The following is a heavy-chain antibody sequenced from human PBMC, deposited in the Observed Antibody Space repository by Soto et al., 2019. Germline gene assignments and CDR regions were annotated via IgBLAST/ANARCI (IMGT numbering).Heavy chain of an antibody. CDR1: GYTFTSYG. CDR3: AASDEPHYYYGMDV. CDR2: ISAYNGNT. J-gene: IGHJ6*02. V-gene: IGHV1-18*04. Sequence: VASVKVSCKASGYTFTSYGISWVRQAPGQGLEWMGWISAYNGNTNYAQKLQGRVTMTTDTSTSTAYMELRSLRSDDTAVYYCAASDEPHYYYGMDVWGQGTTVTVSS.